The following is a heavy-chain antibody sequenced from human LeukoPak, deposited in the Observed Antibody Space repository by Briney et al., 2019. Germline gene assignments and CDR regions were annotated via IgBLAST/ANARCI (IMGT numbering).Heavy chain of an antibody. CDR1: GYIFTNFG. CDR3: ARGASGYELDY. CDR2: ISTNNGNT. J-gene: IGHJ4*02. Sequence: ASVKVSCKASGYIFTNFGFTWVRQAPGQGLEWMGWISTNNGNTKYAQKVQDRVTMTTDTLTSTAYMELRSLRSDDTAVYYCARGASGYELDYWGQGTLVTVSS. D-gene: IGHD5-12*01. V-gene: IGHV1-18*01.